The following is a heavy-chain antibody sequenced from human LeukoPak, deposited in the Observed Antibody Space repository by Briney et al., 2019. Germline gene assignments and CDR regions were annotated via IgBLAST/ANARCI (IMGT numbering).Heavy chain of an antibody. Sequence: GASVKVSCKASGGTFSSYAISWVRQAPGQGLEWMGGIIPIFGTANYAQKFQGRVTITADESTSTAYMELSSLTSEDTAVYYCARAYCSDDNCPPGGYWGQGTLVTVSS. D-gene: IGHD2-15*01. J-gene: IGHJ4*02. CDR3: ARAYCSDDNCPPGGY. V-gene: IGHV1-69*13. CDR1: GGTFSSYA. CDR2: IIPIFGTA.